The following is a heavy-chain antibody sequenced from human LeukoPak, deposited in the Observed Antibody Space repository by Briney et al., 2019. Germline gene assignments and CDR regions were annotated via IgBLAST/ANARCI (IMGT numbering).Heavy chain of an antibody. CDR1: GFTFVSHG. CDR3: TRASPADY. Sequence: GGSLRLSCTASGFTFVSHGMHWVRQAPGKGLEWVALISVDGTNKYYADSVRGRFTISRDNSKNTLYLQMNSLRAEDTAVYYCTRASPADYWGQGTLVTVSS. D-gene: IGHD2-2*01. J-gene: IGHJ4*02. CDR2: ISVDGTNK. V-gene: IGHV3-30*03.